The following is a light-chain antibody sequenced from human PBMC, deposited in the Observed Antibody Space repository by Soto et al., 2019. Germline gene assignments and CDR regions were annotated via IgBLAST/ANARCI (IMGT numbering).Light chain of an antibody. V-gene: IGLV2-14*01. J-gene: IGLJ1*01. CDR2: NVS. CDR3: SSYTTSSPYV. Sequence: QSALTQPASVSGSPGQSITISCTGTSSDVGGYHYVSWYQQHPGKAPKLMIYNVSNRPSGVSNRFSGSKSGNTASLTISGLQAEDEADYYCSSYTTSSPYVFGTGTTLTVL. CDR1: SSDVGGYHY.